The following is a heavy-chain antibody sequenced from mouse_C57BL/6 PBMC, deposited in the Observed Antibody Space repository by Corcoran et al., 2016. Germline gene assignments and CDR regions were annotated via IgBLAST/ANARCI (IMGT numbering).Heavy chain of an antibody. D-gene: IGHD2-5*01. J-gene: IGHJ3*01. CDR2: INTYSGVP. V-gene: IGHV9-3*01. CDR1: GYTFTTYG. CDR3: ARWAYYSNQAWFAY. Sequence: QIQLVQSGPEQKKPGETVKISCKASGYTFTTYGMSWVKQAPGQGLNGMGGINTYSGVPTYADDFKGRLAFSLVTTANTAHLQINNLKNEDTATYFCARWAYYSNQAWFAYWGQGTLVTVSA.